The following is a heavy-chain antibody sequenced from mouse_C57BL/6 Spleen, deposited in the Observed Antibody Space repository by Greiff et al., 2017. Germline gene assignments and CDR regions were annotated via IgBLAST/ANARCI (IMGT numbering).Heavy chain of an antibody. CDR3: ARRGVDYYLFAY. V-gene: IGHV1-69*01. J-gene: IGHJ3*01. CDR1: GYTFTSYW. CDR2: IDPSDSYT. Sequence: QVQLQQPGAELVMPGASVKLSCKASGYTFTSYWMHWVKQRPGQGLEWIGEIDPSDSYTNYNQKFKGKSTLTVDKSSSTAYMQLSSLTSEDSAVYYCARRGVDYYLFAYWGQGTLVTVSA. D-gene: IGHD1-1*01.